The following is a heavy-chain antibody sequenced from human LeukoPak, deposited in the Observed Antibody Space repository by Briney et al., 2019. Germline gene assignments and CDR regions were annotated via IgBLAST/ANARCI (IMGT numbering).Heavy chain of an antibody. Sequence: GGSLRLSCATSGFTFSSHSMNWVRQAPGKGLEWVSLISSSSSYIYYADSVKGRFTISRDNAKNSLYLQMNSLRAEDTAVYFCTRAPGTGPLTVRWSGPFDIWGQGTMVTVSS. D-gene: IGHD3-3*01. CDR1: GFTFSSHS. V-gene: IGHV3-21*01. CDR2: ISSSSSYI. CDR3: TRAPGTGPLTVRWSGPFDI. J-gene: IGHJ3*02.